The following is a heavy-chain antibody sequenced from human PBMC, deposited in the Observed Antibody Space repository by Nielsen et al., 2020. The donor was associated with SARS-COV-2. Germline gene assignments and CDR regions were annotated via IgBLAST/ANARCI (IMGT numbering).Heavy chain of an antibody. CDR2: ISGSGGGA. V-gene: IGHV3-23*01. D-gene: IGHD6-13*01. CDR1: GFTFSSYA. J-gene: IGHJ4*02. CDR3: AKVAPTYIAAAAANY. Sequence: GSLRLSCAASGFTFSSYAMSWVRQDPGKGLECVSAISGSGGGAYYADSVKGRFTISRDNSKNTLYLQMNSLRAEDAAVYYCAKVAPTYIAAAAANYWGQGIVVTVSS.